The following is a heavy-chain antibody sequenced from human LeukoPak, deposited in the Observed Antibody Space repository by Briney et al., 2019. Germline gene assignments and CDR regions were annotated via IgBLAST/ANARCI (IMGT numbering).Heavy chain of an antibody. Sequence: PSETLSLTCEVSGYSISSGYYWGWIRQPPGKGLEWIGSIYHSGSTYYNPSLKSRVTISVDTSKNQFSLKLSSVTAADTAVYYCARAPRFLEWFPYYYYMDVWGKGTSVTVSS. J-gene: IGHJ6*03. CDR3: ARAPRFLEWFPYYYYMDV. V-gene: IGHV4-38-2*01. CDR1: GYSISSGYY. CDR2: IYHSGST. D-gene: IGHD3-3*01.